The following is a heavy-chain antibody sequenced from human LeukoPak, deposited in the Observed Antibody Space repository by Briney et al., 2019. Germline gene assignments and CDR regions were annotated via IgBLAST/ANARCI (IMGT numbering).Heavy chain of an antibody. CDR2: ISYDGSNK. D-gene: IGHD2-21*02. CDR1: GFTFSSYG. V-gene: IGHV3-30*18. Sequence: PGRSLRLSCAASGFTFSSYGMHWVRQAPGKGLEWVAVISYDGSNKYYADSVKGRFTISRDNSKNTLYLQMNSLRAEDTAVYYCAKVQYCAGDCYPYFDYWGQGTLVTVSS. CDR3: AKVQYCAGDCYPYFDY. J-gene: IGHJ4*02.